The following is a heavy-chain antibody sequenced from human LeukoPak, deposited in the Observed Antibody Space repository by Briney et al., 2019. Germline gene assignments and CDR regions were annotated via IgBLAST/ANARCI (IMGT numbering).Heavy chain of an antibody. Sequence: SETLSLTCTVSGGSISSYYWSWIRQPAGKGLEWIGRIYTSGSTNFNPSLKSRVTMSVDTSKNQFSLKLSSVTAADTAVYYCARHPTKNPRCYYYYYYMDVWGKGTTVTVSS. J-gene: IGHJ6*03. CDR3: ARHPTKNPRCYYYYYYMDV. V-gene: IGHV4-4*07. D-gene: IGHD5-24*01. CDR1: GGSISSYY. CDR2: IYTSGST.